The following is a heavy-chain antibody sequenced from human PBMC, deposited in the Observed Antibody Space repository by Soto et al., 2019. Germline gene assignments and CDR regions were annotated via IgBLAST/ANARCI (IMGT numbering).Heavy chain of an antibody. CDR1: GGSVTPYY. CDR2: VSYSGKT. Sequence: QVQLQESGPGLVKTSDTLSLTCTVSGGSVTPYYWSWIRQSPGEGLEWIGYVSYSGKTGYNPSLKSRVSMSIDTSKHEFSLKLTSLTVADAATDYCARQQYTVVTAFDVWGQGTTVAVSS. J-gene: IGHJ3*01. V-gene: IGHV4-59*02. CDR3: ARQQYTVVTAFDV. D-gene: IGHD2-15*01.